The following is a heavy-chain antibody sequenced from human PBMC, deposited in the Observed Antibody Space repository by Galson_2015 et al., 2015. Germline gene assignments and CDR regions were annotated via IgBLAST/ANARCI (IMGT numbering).Heavy chain of an antibody. D-gene: IGHD3-10*01. J-gene: IGHJ4*02. Sequence: SLRLSCAASGFTFSSYWMSWVRQAPGKGPEWVANIKQDGSEKYYVDSVKGRFTISRDNAKNSLYLQMNSLRAEDTAVYYCARDYGSGSYYKDAYYFDYWGQGTLVTVSS. CDR3: ARDYGSGSYYKDAYYFDY. CDR1: GFTFSSYW. V-gene: IGHV3-7*01. CDR2: IKQDGSEK.